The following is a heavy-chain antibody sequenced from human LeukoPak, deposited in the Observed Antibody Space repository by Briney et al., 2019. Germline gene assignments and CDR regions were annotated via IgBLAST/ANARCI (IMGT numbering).Heavy chain of an antibody. Sequence: GGSLRLSCAASGFTFDDYAMHWVRQAPGKGLEWVSGISWNSGSIGYADSVKGRFTISRDNAKNSLYLQMNSLRAEDTAVYYCARVVAAADFDYWGQGTLVTVSS. CDR2: ISWNSGSI. CDR3: ARVVAAADFDY. D-gene: IGHD6-13*01. CDR1: GFTFDDYA. J-gene: IGHJ4*02. V-gene: IGHV3-9*01.